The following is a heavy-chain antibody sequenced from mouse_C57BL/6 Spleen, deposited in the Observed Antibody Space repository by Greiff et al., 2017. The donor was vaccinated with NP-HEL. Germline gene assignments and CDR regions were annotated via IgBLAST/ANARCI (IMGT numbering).Heavy chain of an antibody. CDR2: IWSGGST. J-gene: IGHJ1*03. CDR3: ARRSPYPYWYFDV. Sequence: QVQLQQSGPGLVQPSQSLSITCTVSGFSLTSYGVHWVRQSPGKGLEWLGVIWSGGSTDYNAAFISRLSISKDNSKSQVFFKMNSLQADDTAIYYCARRSPYPYWYFDVWGTGTTVTVSS. CDR1: GFSLTSYG. V-gene: IGHV2-2*01.